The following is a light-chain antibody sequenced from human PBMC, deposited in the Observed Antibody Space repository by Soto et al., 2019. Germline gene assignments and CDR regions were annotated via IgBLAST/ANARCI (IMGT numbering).Light chain of an antibody. CDR2: RNN. Sequence: QSVLTQPPSASGTPGQRVTISCSGSSSNIGSNYVYWYQQLPGTAPKLLIYRNNQRPSGVPDRFSGSKSGTSASLAISGRRSDDEADYYCAAWDDSLSGPVVFGGGTKLTVL. J-gene: IGLJ2*01. V-gene: IGLV1-47*01. CDR3: AAWDDSLSGPVV. CDR1: SSNIGSNY.